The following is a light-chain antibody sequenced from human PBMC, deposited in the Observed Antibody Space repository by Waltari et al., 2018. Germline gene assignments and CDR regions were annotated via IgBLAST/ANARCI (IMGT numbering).Light chain of an antibody. CDR3: QQYESSSPYT. Sequence: DIQMTHSPSTVSASVGDRVTITCRTSQNIGPWLAWYQQKPGRAPNLLIYRASSLQSGVPSRFSGSGSGTEFTLTITSLQPDDIATYYCQQYESSSPYTFGPGTKLEIK. J-gene: IGKJ2*01. CDR1: QNIGPW. CDR2: RAS. V-gene: IGKV1-5*03.